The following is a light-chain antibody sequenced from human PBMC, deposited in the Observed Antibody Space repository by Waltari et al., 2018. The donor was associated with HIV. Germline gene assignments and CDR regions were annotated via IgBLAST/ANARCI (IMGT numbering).Light chain of an antibody. CDR2: AAS. CDR1: QYISSY. V-gene: IGKV1-39*01. Sequence: DIKMTQSPSSLSASVGERVNISCRASQYISSYLNWYQQKAGKAPRLLIYAASTLQSGVPSRFSGSGSGTDFTLTISSLQPEDFATYHCQQSYDTPAFTFGGGTKVEIK. CDR3: QQSYDTPAFT. J-gene: IGKJ4*01.